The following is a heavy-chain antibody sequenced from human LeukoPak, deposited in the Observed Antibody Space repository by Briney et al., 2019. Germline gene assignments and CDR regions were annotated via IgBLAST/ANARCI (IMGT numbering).Heavy chain of an antibody. CDR2: IKQDGSEK. CDR3: SRDGTDTDNDPDCDI. J-gene: IGHJ3*02. CDR1: GFTLSRFW. Sequence: GGALSLSCAPSGFTLSRFWMSWLRQDPGKGLEWVANIKQDGSEKYYVDSLNGRFTISRDGANNSLYLQINSLRAEDTAVFFCSRDGTDTDNDPDCDIWG. D-gene: IGHD2-21*02. V-gene: IGHV3-7*04.